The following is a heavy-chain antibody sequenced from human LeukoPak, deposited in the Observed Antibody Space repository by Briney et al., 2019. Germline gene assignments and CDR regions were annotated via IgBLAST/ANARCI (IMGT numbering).Heavy chain of an antibody. CDR2: ISSSSSTI. Sequence: GGSLRLSCAASGFTFSSYAMNWVRQAPGKGLEWVSYISSSSSTIYYADSVKGRFTISRDNAKNSLYLQMNSLRAEDTAVYYCARGPKNYDYVWGSYRPGPWGQGTLVTVSS. V-gene: IGHV3-48*01. J-gene: IGHJ5*02. CDR3: ARGPKNYDYVWGSYRPGP. CDR1: GFTFSSYA. D-gene: IGHD3-16*02.